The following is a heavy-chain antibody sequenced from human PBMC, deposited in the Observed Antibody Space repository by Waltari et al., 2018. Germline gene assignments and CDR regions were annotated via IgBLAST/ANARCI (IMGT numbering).Heavy chain of an antibody. J-gene: IGHJ3*02. CDR2: ISGYDATT. CDR1: GYIFTRYG. V-gene: IGHV1-18*01. D-gene: IGHD3-10*01. Sequence: QVQLVQSGGAVRRPVASVTVSCKATGYIFTRYGISLVRQAPGQGLEWMGWISGYDATTHFAQNFQGRVTMSTDTFTSTVYRDLRSLRSDDTAVYYCARDYYYGSGSSWSDVFDIWGQGTMVTVSS. CDR3: ARDYYYGSGSSWSDVFDI.